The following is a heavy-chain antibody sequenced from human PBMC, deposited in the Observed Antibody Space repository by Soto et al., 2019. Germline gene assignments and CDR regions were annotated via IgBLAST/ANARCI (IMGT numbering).Heavy chain of an antibody. CDR3: AREGANSHYDGMDV. V-gene: IGHV3-53*02. CDR1: GFTVSSNY. Sequence: EVQLVETGGGLIQPGGSLRLSCAASGFTVSSNYMSWVRQAPGKGLEWVSVIYSGGSTYYADSVKGRFTISRDNSKNTLYLQMNSLRAEDTAVYYCAREGANSHYDGMDVWGQGTTVTVSS. D-gene: IGHD1-1*01. J-gene: IGHJ6*02. CDR2: IYSGGST.